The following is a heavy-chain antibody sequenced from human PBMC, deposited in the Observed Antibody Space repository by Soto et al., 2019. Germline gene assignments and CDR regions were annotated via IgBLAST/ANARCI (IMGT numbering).Heavy chain of an antibody. CDR2: INSDGSTT. CDR3: ARVGVGAYHFDY. J-gene: IGHJ4*02. Sequence: EVQLVESGGGLVQPGGSLRLSCAASGFTFSSYWMHWVRQAPGKVLVWVSRINSDGSTTSYADSVKGRFAISRENAKNTLYLQMNSLRAEDTAVYYCARVGVGAYHFDYCGQGTVVTVPS. CDR1: GFTFSSYW. V-gene: IGHV3-74*01. D-gene: IGHD1-26*01.